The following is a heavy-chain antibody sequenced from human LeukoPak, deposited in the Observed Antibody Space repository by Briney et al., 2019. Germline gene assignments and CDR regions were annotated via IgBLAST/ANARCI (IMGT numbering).Heavy chain of an antibody. D-gene: IGHD3-22*01. V-gene: IGHV4-39*01. CDR1: GGSISSSSYY. CDR3: ARVEYYYDSIG. CDR2: IYYSGST. J-gene: IGHJ4*02. Sequence: SETLSLTCTVSGGSISSSSYYWGWIRQPPGKGLEGIGSIYYSGSTHYNPSLKSRVTISVDTSKNQFSLKLSSVTAADTAVYYCARVEYYYDSIGWGQGTLCSVSS.